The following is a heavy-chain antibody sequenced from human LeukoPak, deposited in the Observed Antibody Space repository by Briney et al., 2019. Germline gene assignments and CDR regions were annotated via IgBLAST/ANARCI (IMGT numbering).Heavy chain of an antibody. CDR3: AREFLEWLSWFDP. D-gene: IGHD3-3*01. J-gene: IGHJ5*02. CDR1: GGTFSSYA. V-gene: IGHV1-69*13. CDR2: IIPIFGTA. Sequence: GASVKVSCKASGGTFSSYAISWVRQAPGQGLEWMGGIIPIFGTANYAQKFQGRVTITADESTGTAYMELSSLRSEDTAVDYCAREFLEWLSWFDPWGQGTLVTVSS.